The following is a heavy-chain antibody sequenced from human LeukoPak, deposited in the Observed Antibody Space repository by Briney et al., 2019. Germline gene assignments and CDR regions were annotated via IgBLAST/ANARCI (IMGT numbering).Heavy chain of an antibody. V-gene: IGHV4-39*01. CDR1: GDSTSSSTYY. J-gene: IGHJ4*02. Sequence: SETLSLTCTVSGDSTSSSTYYWDWIRQAPGKGLEWIGNIYDSGTTHYNPSLKSRVTISGDTSKNQFSLKLNSVTAADTAVYYCASLMITFGGVIPLTYFDYWGQGTLVTVSS. D-gene: IGHD3-16*02. CDR2: IYDSGTT. CDR3: ASLMITFGGVIPLTYFDY.